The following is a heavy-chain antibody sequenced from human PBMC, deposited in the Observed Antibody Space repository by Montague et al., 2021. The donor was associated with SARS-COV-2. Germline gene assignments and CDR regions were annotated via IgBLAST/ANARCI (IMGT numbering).Heavy chain of an antibody. CDR3: ARGARQGYGFRLGSFDY. CDR1: GGSFSGYS. J-gene: IGHJ4*02. V-gene: IGHV4-34*01. D-gene: IGHD3-10*01. CDR2: INHGGST. Sequence: SETLSLTCAVYGGSFSGYSWNWIRQPPGKGLEWIGEINHGGSTNYNPSLKSRVTTSVDTSKNQFSLKLSSVTAADTAVYYCARGARQGYGFRLGSFDYWGQGTLVTVSS.